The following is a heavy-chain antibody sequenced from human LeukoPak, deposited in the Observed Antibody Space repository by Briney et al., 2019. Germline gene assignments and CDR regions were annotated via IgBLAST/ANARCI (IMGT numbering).Heavy chain of an antibody. D-gene: IGHD3-10*01. CDR3: ARPTRRFGELFDAFDI. V-gene: IGHV1-18*01. CDR1: GYTFTSYG. J-gene: IGHJ3*02. CDR2: ISAYNDNT. Sequence: ASVKVSCKASGYTFTSYGISWVRQAPGQGLEWMGWISAYNDNTNYAQKLQGRVTMTTDTSTSTAYMELRSLRSDDTAVYYCARPTRRFGELFDAFDIWGQGTMVTVSS.